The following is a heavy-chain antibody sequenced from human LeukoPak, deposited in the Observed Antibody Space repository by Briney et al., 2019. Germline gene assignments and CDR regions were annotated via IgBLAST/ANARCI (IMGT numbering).Heavy chain of an antibody. Sequence: GGSLRLSCAASGFTFRWYWMSWVRQAPGKGLEWVANIKQDGSERYYVDSVRGRLTISRDNAKNSLYLQMNSLRAEDTAVYCCTRDESWGQGTLVTVSS. CDR3: TRDES. CDR2: IKQDGSER. CDR1: GFTFRWYW. J-gene: IGHJ5*02. V-gene: IGHV3-7*01.